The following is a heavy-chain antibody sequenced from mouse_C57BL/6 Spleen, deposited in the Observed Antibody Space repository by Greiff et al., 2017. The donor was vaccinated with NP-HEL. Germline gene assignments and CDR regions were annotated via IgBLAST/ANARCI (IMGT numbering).Heavy chain of an antibody. CDR2: ISSGGDYI. D-gene: IGHD2-3*01. CDR1: GFTFSSYA. Sequence: EVKLVESGEGLVKPGGSLKLSCAASGFTFSSYAMSWVRQTPEKRLEWVAYISSGGDYIYYADTVKGRFTISRDNARNTLYLQMSSLKSEDTAMYYCTRIYDGYYVGYFEVWGTGTTVTVSS. J-gene: IGHJ1*03. CDR3: TRIYDGYYVGYFEV. V-gene: IGHV5-9-1*02.